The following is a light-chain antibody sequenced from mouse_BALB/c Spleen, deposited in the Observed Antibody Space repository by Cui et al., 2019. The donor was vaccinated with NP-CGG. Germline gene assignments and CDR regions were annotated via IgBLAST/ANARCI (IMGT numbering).Light chain of an antibody. CDR1: TGAVTTSNY. J-gene: IGLJ1*01. CDR2: GTN. CDR3: ALWYSNHWV. Sequence: QAVVTQETELTTSPGETVTLTCRSSTGAVTTSNYANWVQEKPDHLFTGLIGGTNNRAPGVPARFSGSLMGDKAALTITGAQTEDEAIYFCALWYSNHWVFGGGTKLTVL. V-gene: IGLV1*01.